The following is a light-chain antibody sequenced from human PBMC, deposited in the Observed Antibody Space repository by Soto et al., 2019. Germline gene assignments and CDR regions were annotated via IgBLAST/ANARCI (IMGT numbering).Light chain of an antibody. J-gene: IGLJ1*01. V-gene: IGLV1-40*01. CDR3: QSYDSSLSGHYV. CDR2: GNS. Sequence: QLVLTQPPSVSGAPGQRVTISCTGSSSNIGAGYDVHWYQQLPGTAPKLLIYGNSNRPSGVPDRFSGSKSGTSASLAITGLQAEDEADYYCQSYDSSLSGHYVFGTGTQLTVL. CDR1: SSNIGAGYD.